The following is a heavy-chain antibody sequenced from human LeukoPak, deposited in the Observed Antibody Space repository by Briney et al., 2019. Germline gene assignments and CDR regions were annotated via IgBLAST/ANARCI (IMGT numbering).Heavy chain of an antibody. J-gene: IGHJ3*02. CDR2: TYTGGNS. CDR3: ARGGRGSAAVVAPRSFDI. V-gene: IGHV3-53*01. CDR1: GLTVSNVW. Sequence: PGGSLRLSCVVSGLTVSNVWMNWVRQAPGKGLEWVSVTYTGGNSYYADSVKGRFIISRDISKNTLYLQMNSLRAEDSALYYCARGGRGSAAVVAPRSFDIWGQGTMVTVSS. D-gene: IGHD3-22*01.